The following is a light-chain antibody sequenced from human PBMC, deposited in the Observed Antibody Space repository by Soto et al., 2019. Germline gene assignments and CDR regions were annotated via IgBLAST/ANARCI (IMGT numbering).Light chain of an antibody. J-gene: IGLJ1*01. Sequence: QSVLTQPPSVSAAPGQKITISCSGSNSNIGSYFVSWYQQFPGTAPKLLIYDNTGRPSGIPVRFSGSSSGTSATLAITGLQSGDEADYYCGTWDASLNAHVFGTGTKVTVL. CDR3: GTWDASLNAHV. V-gene: IGLV1-51*01. CDR1: NSNIGSYF. CDR2: DNT.